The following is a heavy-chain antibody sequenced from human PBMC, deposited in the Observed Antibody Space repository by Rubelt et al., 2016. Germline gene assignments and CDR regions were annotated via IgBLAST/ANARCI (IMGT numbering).Heavy chain of an antibody. D-gene: IGHD4-17*01. Sequence: QVQLQQWGAGLLKPSETLSLTCAVYGGSFSGYYWSWIRQPPGKGLEWIGEINHSGSTNYNPSLKSRVTISVDTSKNQFSLKLRSVTAADTAVYYCARGWSTVTNPPWVYWGQGTLVTVSS. J-gene: IGHJ4*02. CDR1: GGSFSGYY. CDR3: ARGWSTVTNPPWVY. V-gene: IGHV4-34*02. CDR2: INHSGST.